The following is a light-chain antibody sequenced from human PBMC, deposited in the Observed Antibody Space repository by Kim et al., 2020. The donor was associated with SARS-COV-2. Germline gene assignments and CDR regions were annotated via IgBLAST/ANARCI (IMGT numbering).Light chain of an antibody. J-gene: IGKJ2*01. CDR3: QQYGSSPFT. Sequence: EIVLTQSPGTLSLSPGERATLSCRASQTVSSSYLAWYQQKPGQAPRLLIYGASSRATGIPDRFSRSGSGSDFTLTISRLEPEDFAVFYCQQYGSSPFTFGQGTNLEI. V-gene: IGKV3-20*01. CDR1: QTVSSSY. CDR2: GAS.